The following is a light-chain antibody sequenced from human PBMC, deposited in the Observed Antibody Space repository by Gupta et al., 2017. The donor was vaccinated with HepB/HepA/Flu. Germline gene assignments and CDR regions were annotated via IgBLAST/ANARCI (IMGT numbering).Light chain of an antibody. CDR2: ASS. Sequence: DIQMTQLPSPLSASVGNRVTTTCRASHSVSRYLNWYVNKPGEAPELLISASSTLLSGVASRFSRSGSATEFALTISRLQPGDAATYCCQQSDNIPWTFGQGTKVEI. V-gene: IGKV1-39*01. CDR1: HSVSRY. CDR3: QQSDNIPWT. J-gene: IGKJ1*01.